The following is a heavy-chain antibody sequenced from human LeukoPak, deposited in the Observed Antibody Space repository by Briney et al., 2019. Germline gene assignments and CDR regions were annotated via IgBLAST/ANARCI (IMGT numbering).Heavy chain of an antibody. Sequence: PSETLSLTCTVSGGSIGSYYWSWVRQSAGKGLEWIGRIQAGAFTHYNPSLKGRIALSVDSSKNQFSLTLTSVTAADTAVYYCARFAHDALEIWSQGTVVTVSS. CDR1: GGSIGSYY. CDR3: ARFAHDALEI. D-gene: IGHD3-10*01. CDR2: IQAGAFT. J-gene: IGHJ3*02. V-gene: IGHV4-4*07.